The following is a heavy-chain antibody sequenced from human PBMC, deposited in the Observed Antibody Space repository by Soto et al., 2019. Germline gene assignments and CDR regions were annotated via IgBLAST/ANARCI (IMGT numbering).Heavy chain of an antibody. V-gene: IGHV3-23*01. CDR3: AKDSMVRGVIIIGFPAY. J-gene: IGHJ4*02. Sequence: PGGSLRLSCAASGSTFSSYAMSWVRQAPGKGLEWVSAISGSGGSTYYADSVKGRFTISRDNSKNTLYLQMNSLRAEDTAVYYCAKDSMVRGVIIIGFPAYWGQGTLVTVSS. CDR2: ISGSGGST. CDR1: GSTFSSYA. D-gene: IGHD3-10*01.